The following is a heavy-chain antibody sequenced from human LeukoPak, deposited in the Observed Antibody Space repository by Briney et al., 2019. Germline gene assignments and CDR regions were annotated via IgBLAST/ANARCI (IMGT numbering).Heavy chain of an antibody. J-gene: IGHJ4*02. CDR3: AKDVVVVVPAAPDFDY. CDR2: IYSGGST. Sequence: GGSLRLSCAGSGFTFSNAWMNWVRQAPGKGLEWVSVIYSGGSTYYADSVKGRFTISRDNSKNTLYLQMNSLRAEDTAVYYCAKDVVVVVPAAPDFDYWGQGTLVTVSS. D-gene: IGHD2-2*01. CDR1: GFTFSNAW. V-gene: IGHV3-53*01.